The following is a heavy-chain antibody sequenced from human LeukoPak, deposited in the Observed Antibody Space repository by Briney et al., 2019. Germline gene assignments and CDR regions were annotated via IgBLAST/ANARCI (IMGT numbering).Heavy chain of an antibody. J-gene: IGHJ4*02. CDR2: IWYDGSNK. CDR3: ASGAGDYLYYFDF. Sequence: GRSLRLSCAASGFTFSSYGMHWVRQAPGKGLEWVAVIWYDGSNKYYADSVKGRFTISRDNSKNTLYLQMNSLRAEDTAVYYCASGAGDYLYYFDFWGQGTLVTVSS. CDR1: GFTFSSYG. V-gene: IGHV3-33*01. D-gene: IGHD4-17*01.